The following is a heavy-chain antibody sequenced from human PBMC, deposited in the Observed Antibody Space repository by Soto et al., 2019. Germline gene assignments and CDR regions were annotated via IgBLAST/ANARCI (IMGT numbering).Heavy chain of an antibody. V-gene: IGHV1-2*04. CDR2: INPNSGGT. D-gene: IGHD2-21*02. CDR1: VYTFTGYY. J-gene: IGHJ4*02. Sequence: GASVKVSCKASVYTFTGYYMHWVRQAPRQGLEWMGWINPNSGGTNYAQKFQGWVTMTRDTSISTAYMELSRLRSDDTAVYYCAREFDCGGDCAYFDYWGQGTLVTVSS. CDR3: AREFDCGGDCAYFDY.